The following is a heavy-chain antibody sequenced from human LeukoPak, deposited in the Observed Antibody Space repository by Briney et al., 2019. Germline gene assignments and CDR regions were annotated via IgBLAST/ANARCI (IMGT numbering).Heavy chain of an antibody. Sequence: GGSLRLSCAASGFTFSSYWMTWVRQAPGKGLEWVANMKQDETEKYYLDSVKGRFTISRDNAKKSLYLQMNSLRAEDTAVYYCATGFGSDYWGQGTLVTVSS. V-gene: IGHV3-7*01. J-gene: IGHJ4*02. CDR2: MKQDETEK. D-gene: IGHD1-26*01. CDR3: ATGFGSDY. CDR1: GFTFSSYW.